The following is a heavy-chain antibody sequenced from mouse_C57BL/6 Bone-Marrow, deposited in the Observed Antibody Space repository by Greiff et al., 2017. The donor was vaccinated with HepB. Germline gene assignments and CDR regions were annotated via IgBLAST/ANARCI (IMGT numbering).Heavy chain of an antibody. D-gene: IGHD2-4*01. CDR3: ARSVDDDVVYFGY. J-gene: IGHJ2*01. CDR2: IYPGSGST. CDR1: GYTFTSYW. V-gene: IGHV1-55*01. Sequence: QVQLQQPGAELVKPGASVKMSCKASGYTFTSYWITWVKQRPGQGLEWIGDIYPGSGSTNYNEKFKSKATLTVDTSSSTAYMQLSSLTSEDSADYYCARSVDDDVVYFGYWGQGTTLTVSS.